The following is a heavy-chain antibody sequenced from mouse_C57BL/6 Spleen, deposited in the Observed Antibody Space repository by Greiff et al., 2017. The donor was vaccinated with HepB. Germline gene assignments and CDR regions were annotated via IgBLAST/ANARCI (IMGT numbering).Heavy chain of an antibody. Sequence: QVQLQQPGAELVKPGASVKLSCKASGYTFTSYWMQWVKQRPGQGLEWIGEIDPSDSYTNYNQKFKGKATLTVDTSSSTAYMQLSSLTSEDSAVYYCARRVEGYYFDYWGQGTTLTVSS. V-gene: IGHV1-50*01. D-gene: IGHD1-1*02. CDR1: GYTFTSYW. J-gene: IGHJ2*01. CDR3: ARRVEGYYFDY. CDR2: IDPSDSYT.